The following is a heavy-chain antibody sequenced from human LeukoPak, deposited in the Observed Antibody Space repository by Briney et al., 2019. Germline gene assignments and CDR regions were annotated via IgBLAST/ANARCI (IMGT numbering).Heavy chain of an antibody. Sequence: GKSLRLSCAASGFSFSTYGIHWVRQAPGKGLEWVAVMWYDGSKDYYADSVKGRFTISRDTSKNTLYLQMNNLRAKDTAVYYCAKDRETYEYTFDYWGQGTLVTVSS. D-gene: IGHD3-16*01. J-gene: IGHJ4*02. V-gene: IGHV3-33*06. CDR3: AKDRETYEYTFDY. CDR2: MWYDGSKD. CDR1: GFSFSTYG.